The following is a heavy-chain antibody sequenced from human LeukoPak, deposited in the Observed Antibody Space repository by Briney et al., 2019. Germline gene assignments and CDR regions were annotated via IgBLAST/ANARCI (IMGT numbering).Heavy chain of an antibody. Sequence: ASVKVSCKASGYTFTGYYMHWVRQAPGQGLEWMGWINPNSGGTNYAQKFQGRVTMTRDTPISTAYMELSRLKSDDTAVYYCARVPEQWLPFDYWGQGTLVTVSS. CDR1: GYTFTGYY. CDR2: INPNSGGT. J-gene: IGHJ4*02. D-gene: IGHD6-19*01. CDR3: ARVPEQWLPFDY. V-gene: IGHV1-2*02.